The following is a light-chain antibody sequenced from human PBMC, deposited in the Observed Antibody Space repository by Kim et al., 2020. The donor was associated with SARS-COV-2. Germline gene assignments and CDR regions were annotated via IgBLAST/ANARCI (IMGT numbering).Light chain of an antibody. CDR2: AAS. V-gene: IGKV1-12*01. CDR3: QQSYSLPPT. J-gene: IGKJ3*01. Sequence: ASVGDRVTITCRAGQVIGTWLAWYRVKPGKAPELLIYAASDLHTGVPSRFTGGDSGTHFALTIDSLQPADFATYYCQQSYSLPPTFGPGTKVDIK. CDR1: QVIGTW.